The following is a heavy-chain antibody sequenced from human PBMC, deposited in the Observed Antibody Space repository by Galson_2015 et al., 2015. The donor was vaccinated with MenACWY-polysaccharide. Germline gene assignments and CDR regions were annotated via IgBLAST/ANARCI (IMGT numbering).Heavy chain of an antibody. CDR1: GFTFSSYW. CDR3: SRAWEVPPAHYFDP. CDR2: IKQDESES. D-gene: IGHD2-2*01. J-gene: IGHJ4*02. V-gene: IGHV3-7*03. Sequence: SLRLSCAASGFTFSSYWMSWVRQAPGKGLEWVANIKQDESESYYVDSVKGRFTISSDTAKNSLYLEMNSLRAEDTAVYYCSRAWEVPPAHYFDPWGQGRLVIVSS.